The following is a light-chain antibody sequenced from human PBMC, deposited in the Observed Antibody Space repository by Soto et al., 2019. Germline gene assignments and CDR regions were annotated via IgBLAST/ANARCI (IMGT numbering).Light chain of an antibody. CDR2: AAS. V-gene: IGKV1-12*01. CDR1: QGISSW. CDR3: QQGYFTGT. J-gene: IGKJ2*01. Sequence: DIQMTQSPSSVSASVGDRVTITCRASQGISSWLGWYQQKPGKAPKLLIYAASSLQSGVPSRFSGSGSGTDFTLTISSLQPEDFATYYCQQGYFTGTFGQGTKLEIK.